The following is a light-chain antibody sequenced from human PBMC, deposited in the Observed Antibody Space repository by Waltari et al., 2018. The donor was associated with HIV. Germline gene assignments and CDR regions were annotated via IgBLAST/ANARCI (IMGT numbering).Light chain of an antibody. Sequence: QSALTQPRSVSGSPGQSVTISCPGTSSDVGTYNYVSWYQQRPGKAPKLILYDVSKRPSGVPDRFSGSKSGNTASLTISGLRVEDEVDYYCCSYAGSSFYVFGTGTQVTVL. V-gene: IGLV2-11*01. CDR1: SSDVGTYNY. CDR3: CSYAGSSFYV. CDR2: DVS. J-gene: IGLJ1*01.